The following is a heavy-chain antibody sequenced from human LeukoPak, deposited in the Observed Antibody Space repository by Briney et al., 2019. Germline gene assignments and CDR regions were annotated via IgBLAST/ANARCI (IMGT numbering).Heavy chain of an antibody. Sequence: GGSLRLSCLASGFTLSTYAMSWVRHAPGKGLEWVSGISGGGGITYCADSVKGRFTISKDNSKNTLSLQMNSLRAEDTAVYYCAKGSTTGTTGGSFDPWGQGALVTVSS. D-gene: IGHD1-1*01. CDR1: GFTLSTYA. CDR2: ISGGGGIT. J-gene: IGHJ5*02. V-gene: IGHV3-23*01. CDR3: AKGSTTGTTGGSFDP.